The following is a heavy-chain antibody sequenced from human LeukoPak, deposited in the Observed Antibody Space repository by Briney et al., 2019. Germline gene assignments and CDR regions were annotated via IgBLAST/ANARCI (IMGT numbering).Heavy chain of an antibody. J-gene: IGHJ6*03. D-gene: IGHD4-17*01. CDR3: AKTTTMDV. CDR2: ISGSVDGT. Sequence: GGSLRLSCAASGFTFSNYAMSWVRQAPGKGLEWVSSISGSVDGTYYADSVKGRFTFSRDNSKNTLDLQMSSLRAEDTAVYYCAKTTTMDVWGKGTTVTVSS. CDR1: GFTFSNYA. V-gene: IGHV3-23*01.